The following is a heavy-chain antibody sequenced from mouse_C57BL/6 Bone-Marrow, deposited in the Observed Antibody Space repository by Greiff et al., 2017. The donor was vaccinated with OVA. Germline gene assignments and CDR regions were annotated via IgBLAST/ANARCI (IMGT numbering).Heavy chain of an antibody. Sequence: VQLMESGAELVKPGASVKMSCKASGYTFTTYPIEWMKQNHGKSLEWIGNFHPYNDDTKYNEKFKGKATLTVEKSSSTVYLELSRLTSDDSAVYYCARGQLRWWYFDVWGTGTTVTVSS. CDR1: GYTFTTYP. CDR3: ARGQLRWWYFDV. D-gene: IGHD1-1*01. J-gene: IGHJ1*03. V-gene: IGHV1-47*01. CDR2: FHPYNDDT.